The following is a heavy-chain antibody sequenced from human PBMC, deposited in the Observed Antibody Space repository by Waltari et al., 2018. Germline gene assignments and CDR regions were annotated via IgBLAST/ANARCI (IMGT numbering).Heavy chain of an antibody. CDR1: GASIRGSNW. J-gene: IGHJ4*02. Sequence: QMQLQESGPGLVRPSETLSLTCTIFGASIRGSNWWTWVRQAPGKGLEWIGEFLHSGTTYSNPSLKSRLSLSVEESKNHIYLQLTSVTAADTGTYYCARSNGGLLDDWGPGTLVTVSS. CDR3: ARSNGGLLDD. CDR2: FLHSGTT. D-gene: IGHD2-8*01. V-gene: IGHV4-4*02.